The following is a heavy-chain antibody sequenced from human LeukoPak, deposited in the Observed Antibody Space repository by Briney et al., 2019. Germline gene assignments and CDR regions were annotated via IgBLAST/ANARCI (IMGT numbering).Heavy chain of an antibody. CDR1: GFTFSSYA. V-gene: IGHV3-30*04. J-gene: IGHJ6*02. CDR3: ARDRVYGYYYYGMDV. Sequence: GGSLRLSCAASGFTFSSYAMHWVRQAPGKWLEWVAVISYDGSNKYYADSVKGRFTISRDNAKNSLYLQMNSLRAEDTAVYYCARDRVYGYYYYGMDVWGQGTTVTVPS. CDR2: ISYDGSNK. D-gene: IGHD1-14*01.